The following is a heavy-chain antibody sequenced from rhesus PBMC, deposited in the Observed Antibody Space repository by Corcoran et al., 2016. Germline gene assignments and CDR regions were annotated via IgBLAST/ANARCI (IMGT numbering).Heavy chain of an antibody. CDR3: ASFFLVDY. V-gene: IGHV4-106*01. CDR1: GGSISDDYY. Sequence: QVQLQESGPGLVKPSETLSLTCAVSGGSISDDYYWSWIRQPPGKGLEWIGYIYGSGGGTNYNPSVKDRVSISIDTSKNQFSLKLSSVTAADTAVYYCASFFLVDYWGQGVLVTVSS. D-gene: IGHD3-3*01. CDR2: IYGSGGGT. J-gene: IGHJ4*01.